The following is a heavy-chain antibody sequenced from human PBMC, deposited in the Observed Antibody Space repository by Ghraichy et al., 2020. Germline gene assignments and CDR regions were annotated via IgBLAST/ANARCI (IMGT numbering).Heavy chain of an antibody. CDR1: GFTFSSYA. CDR2: MSDDGTNR. Sequence: GGSLRLSCAASGFTFSSYAMHWVRQAPGKGLEWVAVMSDDGTNRFYVDSVKGRCTISRDISKNTLYLEMSSLRAEDTAVYYCARSMIRSITITPDVWGQGTSVTVSS. J-gene: IGHJ6*02. D-gene: IGHD3-10*01. V-gene: IGHV3-30*03. CDR3: ARSMIRSITITPDV.